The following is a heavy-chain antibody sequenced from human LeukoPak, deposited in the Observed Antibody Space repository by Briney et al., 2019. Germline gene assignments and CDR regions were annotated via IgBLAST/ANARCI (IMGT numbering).Heavy chain of an antibody. V-gene: IGHV3-11*04. Sequence: GESLKISCAASGFTFSDYYMSWIRQAPGKGLEWVSYISSSGSTIYYADSVKGRFTISRDNAKNSLYPQMNSLRAEDTAVYYCARDSDSSGYYGWFDPWGQGTLVTVSS. CDR3: ARDSDSSGYYGWFDP. D-gene: IGHD3-22*01. CDR1: GFTFSDYY. CDR2: ISSSGSTI. J-gene: IGHJ5*02.